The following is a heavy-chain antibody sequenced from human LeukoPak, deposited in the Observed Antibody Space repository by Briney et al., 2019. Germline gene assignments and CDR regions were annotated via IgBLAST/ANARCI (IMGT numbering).Heavy chain of an antibody. J-gene: IGHJ3*02. CDR2: LYDNGNA. Sequence: GGSLRLSCAASGLTVSNNYMSWVRQAPGKGLEWVSILYDNGNASYGDSVKGRFTISRDNSKNTLYLQMNSLRAEDKAVYYCARMYNFDSSGFSRGAFDIWGQGTLVTVSS. CDR3: ARMYNFDSSGFSRGAFDI. D-gene: IGHD3-22*01. V-gene: IGHV3-66*01. CDR1: GLTVSNNY.